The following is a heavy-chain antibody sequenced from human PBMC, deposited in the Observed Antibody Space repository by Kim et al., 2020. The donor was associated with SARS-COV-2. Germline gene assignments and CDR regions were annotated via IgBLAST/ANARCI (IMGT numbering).Heavy chain of an antibody. J-gene: IGHJ4*02. V-gene: IGHV3-21*01. D-gene: IGHD3-3*02. CDR1: GFTFSSYS. Sequence: GGSLRLSCAASGFTFSSYSMNWVCQAPGQGLEWVSFISSSSSYIYYADSVKGRFTISRDNAQNSLYLQMNSLRAEDTAVYYCAREDELGCFGYWGQGTLVTVSS. CDR2: ISSSSSYI. CDR3: AREDELGCFGY.